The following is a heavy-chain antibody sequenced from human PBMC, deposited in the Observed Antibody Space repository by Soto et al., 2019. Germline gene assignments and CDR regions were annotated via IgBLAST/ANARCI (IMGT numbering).Heavy chain of an antibody. CDR3: ARLQGYCISSGCHGQYAMDV. CDR2: IYYSGST. D-gene: IGHD2-2*01. CDR1: SAPVSSSTYT. J-gene: IGHJ6*04. V-gene: IGHV4-39*01. Sequence: SETLSLTCTVSSAPVSSSTYTWGWIRQPPGKGLEWLGSIYYSGSTYYNPSLNSRVTVSVDTSKNQFSLKVTSVTAEDTDLYYCARLQGYCISSGCHGQYAMDVGAKGTRVTFS.